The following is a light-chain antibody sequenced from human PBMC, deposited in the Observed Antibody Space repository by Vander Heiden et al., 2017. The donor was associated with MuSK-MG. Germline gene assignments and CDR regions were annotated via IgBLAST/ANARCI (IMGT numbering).Light chain of an antibody. CDR2: DVS. V-gene: IGLV2-14*04. Sequence: GSPGQSHTISCTGTSRDVGGHNYVSWYQQHPDKAPKLMIYDVSTRPSGLPNRFSASKSGNTAPLTIAGLHADDDADYYCSSDTSGSTLYVFGTGTKVTIL. CDR1: SRDVGGHNY. CDR3: SSDTSGSTLYV. J-gene: IGLJ1*01.